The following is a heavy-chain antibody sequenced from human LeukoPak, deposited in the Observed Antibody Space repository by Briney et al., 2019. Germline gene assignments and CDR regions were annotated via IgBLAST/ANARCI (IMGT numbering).Heavy chain of an antibody. V-gene: IGHV3-21*01. Sequence: GGSLRLSCAASGFTFSSYGMHWVRQAPGKGLEWVSSISSSSYIYYADSVKGRFTISRDNAKNSLYLQMNSLRAEDTAVYYCARYTADAFDIWGQGTMVTVS. CDR1: GFTFSSYG. J-gene: IGHJ3*02. CDR2: ISSSSYI. CDR3: ARYTADAFDI. D-gene: IGHD5-18*01.